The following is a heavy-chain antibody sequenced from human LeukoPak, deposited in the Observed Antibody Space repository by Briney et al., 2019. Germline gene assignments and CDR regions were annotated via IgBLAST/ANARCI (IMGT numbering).Heavy chain of an antibody. CDR1: GGTFSSYA. Sequence: GASVKVSCKASGGTFSSYAISWVRQAPGQGLEWMGGIIPVFGTANYAQKLQGRVTITADESTSTAYMELSSLRSEDTAVYYCARAPAMVANYFDYWGQGTLVTVSS. J-gene: IGHJ4*02. CDR2: IIPVFGTA. V-gene: IGHV1-69*13. D-gene: IGHD5-18*01. CDR3: ARAPAMVANYFDY.